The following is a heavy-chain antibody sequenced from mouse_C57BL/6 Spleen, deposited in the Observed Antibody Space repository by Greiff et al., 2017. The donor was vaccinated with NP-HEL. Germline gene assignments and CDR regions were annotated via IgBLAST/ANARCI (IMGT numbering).Heavy chain of an antibody. CDR2: IDPSDSYT. V-gene: IGHV1-50*01. CDR1: GYTFTSYW. Sequence: VQLQQPGAELVKPGASVKLSCKASGYTFTSYWMQWVKQRPGQGLEWIGEIDPSDSYTNYNEKFKSKATLTVDTSSSTAYMQLSSLTSEDSAVYYCARPGRNYAMDYWGQGTSVTVSS. CDR3: ARPGRNYAMDY. J-gene: IGHJ4*01. D-gene: IGHD1-1*01.